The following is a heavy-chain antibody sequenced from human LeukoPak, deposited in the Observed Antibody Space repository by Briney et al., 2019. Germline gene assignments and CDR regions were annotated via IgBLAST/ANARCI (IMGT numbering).Heavy chain of an antibody. CDR3: ARGSGSFSGGFDY. D-gene: IGHD1-26*01. CDR2: IHTNGHT. Sequence: GGSLRLSCAASGFSVSANYMTWVRQAPGKGLEPVSIIHTNGHTQYADSVRGRFTLSRDNSKNTLYLQMNSLRAEDTAVYYCARGSGSFSGGFDYWGQGTLVTVSS. V-gene: IGHV3-53*01. CDR1: GFSVSANY. J-gene: IGHJ4*02.